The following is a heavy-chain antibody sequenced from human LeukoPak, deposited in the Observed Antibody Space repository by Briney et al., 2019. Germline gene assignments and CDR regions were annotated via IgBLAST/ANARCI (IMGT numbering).Heavy chain of an antibody. D-gene: IGHD4/OR15-4a*01. V-gene: IGHV4-34*01. CDR2: IDHRGST. Sequence: SETLSLTCAVSGGSFSGYFWSWIRQPPGKGLEWISEIDHRGSTNYNPSLKSRVTISVDTSKNQFSLKLSSVAAADTAVYSVAGLTPTPRAFDIWDQGTLVTVSS. CDR1: GGSFSGYF. J-gene: IGHJ3*02. CDR3: AGLTPTPRAFDI.